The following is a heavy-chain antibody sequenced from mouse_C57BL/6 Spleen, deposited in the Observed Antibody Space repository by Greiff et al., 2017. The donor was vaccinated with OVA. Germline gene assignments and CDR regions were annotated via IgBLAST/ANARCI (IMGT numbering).Heavy chain of an antibody. CDR1: GYAFSSYW. J-gene: IGHJ4*01. V-gene: IGHV1-80*01. CDR3: ARPSGNTAMDD. Sequence: QVQLKESGAELVKPGASVKLSCKASGYAFSSYWMTWVKQRPGKGLEWIGQIYPGVGDTNYNGKFKGRATLPADKSSSTSYIQLSSQTAEDSAVYCCARPSGNTAMDDWGQGTSVTVSS. D-gene: IGHD3-1*01. CDR2: IYPGVGDT.